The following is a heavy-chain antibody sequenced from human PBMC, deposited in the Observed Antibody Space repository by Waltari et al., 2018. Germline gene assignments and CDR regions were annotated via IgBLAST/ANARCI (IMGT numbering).Heavy chain of an antibody. CDR1: GFTFSSYS. CDR2: ISSSRSTI. CDR3: AREPQLGMTTVTI. V-gene: IGHV3-48*04. D-gene: IGHD4-17*01. Sequence: EVQLVESGGGLVQPGGSLRLSCAASGFTFSSYSMNWVRQAPGKGLEWVSYISSSRSTIYYADSVKGRFTISRDNAKNSLYLQMNSLRAEDTAVYYCAREPQLGMTTVTIWGQGTLVTVSS. J-gene: IGHJ4*02.